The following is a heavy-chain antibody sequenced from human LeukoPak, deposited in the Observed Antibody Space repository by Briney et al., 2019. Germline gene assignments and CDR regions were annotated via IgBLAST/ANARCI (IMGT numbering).Heavy chain of an antibody. D-gene: IGHD1-1*01. Sequence: SETLSLTCAVYSGSFSGYYWSWIRQPPGKGLEWIGEINHSGSTNYNPSLKSRVTISVDTSKNQFSLKLSSETAADTAVYYCARGLEPRCFDYWGQGTQVTVSS. J-gene: IGHJ4*02. CDR2: INHSGST. CDR1: SGSFSGYY. V-gene: IGHV4-34*01. CDR3: ARGLEPRCFDY.